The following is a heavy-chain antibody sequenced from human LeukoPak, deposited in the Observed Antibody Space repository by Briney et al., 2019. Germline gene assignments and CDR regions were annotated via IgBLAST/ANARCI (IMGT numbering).Heavy chain of an antibody. J-gene: IGHJ4*02. CDR2: INHGGGT. Sequence: PSETLSLTCTVSGGSISSSSYYWGWIRQPPGKGLEWIGEINHGGGTRYNPSLKSRATTSVDPPQKQFSLNLTSVTAADTAVYYCARGEDGTGDYRPTYFDSWGQGTLVTVSS. V-gene: IGHV4-39*07. CDR1: GGSISSSSYY. CDR3: ARGEDGTGDYRPTYFDS. D-gene: IGHD4-17*01.